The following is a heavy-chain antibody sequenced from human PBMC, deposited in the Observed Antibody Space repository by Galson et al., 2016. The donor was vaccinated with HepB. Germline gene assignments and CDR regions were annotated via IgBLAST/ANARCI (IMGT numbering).Heavy chain of an antibody. V-gene: IGHV3-33*08. CDR2: VWYDGNNK. Sequence: SQRLSCAASGFTFSTYNMNWVRQAPGKGLEWVALVWYDGNNKYYADSVKGRFTISRDNSKKMLFLQMNSLTAEDTAVYYCARDRAGDRADFSGLDLWGHGTTVTVSS. CDR3: ARDRAGDRADFSGLDL. CDR1: GFTFSTYN. D-gene: IGHD7-27*01. J-gene: IGHJ6*02.